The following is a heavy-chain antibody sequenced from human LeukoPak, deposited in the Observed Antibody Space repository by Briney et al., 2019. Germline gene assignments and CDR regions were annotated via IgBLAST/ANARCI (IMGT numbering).Heavy chain of an antibody. V-gene: IGHV3-30-3*01. CDR1: GFTFSSYA. CDR2: ISYDGSNK. J-gene: IGHJ6*02. CDR3: ARRFCSGGSCFSAYYSYYDMDV. Sequence: GGSLRLSCAASGFTFSSYAMHWVRQAPGKGLEWVALISYDGSNKYCADSVKGRFTISRDNSKNTLYLQMSSLRAEDTAVYYCARRFCSGGSCFSAYYSYYDMDVWGQGTTVTVSS. D-gene: IGHD2-15*01.